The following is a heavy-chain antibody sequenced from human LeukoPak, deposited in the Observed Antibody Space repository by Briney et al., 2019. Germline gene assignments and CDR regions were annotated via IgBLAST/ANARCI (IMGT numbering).Heavy chain of an antibody. CDR3: ASSEWELRGMAIDY. J-gene: IGHJ4*02. CDR2: IYTSVST. V-gene: IGHV4-61*02. D-gene: IGHD1-26*01. Sequence: TSETLSLTCTVSGGSVSSGVYYWSWIRQPAGKGLEWIGRIYTSVSTNCNPSLKSRVTISVDTSKNQFSLKMSSVTATDTAIYYCASSEWELRGMAIDYCGQGSLVTVSS. CDR1: GGSVSSGVYY.